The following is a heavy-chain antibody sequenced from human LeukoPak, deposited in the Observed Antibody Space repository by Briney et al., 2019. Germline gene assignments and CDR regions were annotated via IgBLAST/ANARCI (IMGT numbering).Heavy chain of an antibody. Sequence: GGSLRLSCAASGFTFSDYYMSWIRQAPGKGLEWISYISTSSSYTNYADSVKGRFTISRDNAKSSLYLQMNSLRAEDTAVYYCARDSSYGSTHPDYWGQGTLVTVSS. D-gene: IGHD5-18*01. CDR3: ARDSSYGSTHPDY. CDR1: GFTFSDYY. J-gene: IGHJ4*02. CDR2: ISTSSSYT. V-gene: IGHV3-11*06.